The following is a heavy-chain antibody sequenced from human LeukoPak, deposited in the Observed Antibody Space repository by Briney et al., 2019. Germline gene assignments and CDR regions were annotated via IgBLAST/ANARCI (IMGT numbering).Heavy chain of an antibody. CDR2: ISGSGGST. D-gene: IGHD5-12*01. CDR1: RLSVSGNT. V-gene: IGHV3-23*01. Sequence: GGALRHSCADSRLSVSGNTVRSVRQGPGEGRVGVSAISGSGGSTYYADSVKGRFTISRDNSKNTLYLQMNSLRAEDTAVYYCAKDGYAYFDYWGQGTRDTVSS. CDR3: AKDGYAYFDY. J-gene: IGHJ4*02.